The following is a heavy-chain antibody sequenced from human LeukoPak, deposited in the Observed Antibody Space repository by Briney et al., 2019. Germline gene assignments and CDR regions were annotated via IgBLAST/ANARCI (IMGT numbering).Heavy chain of an antibody. J-gene: IGHJ4*02. Sequence: PGGSLRLSCAASGFIFSDYGMSWVRQAPGKGLEWVSRMNGRGVRTYYADSVKGRFTISRDNSKNTLYLQMNSLRGEDTAVYYCAKEGGDYGAFEYWGQGTLVTASS. CDR3: AKEGGDYGAFEY. CDR1: GFIFSDYG. V-gene: IGHV3-23*01. D-gene: IGHD4/OR15-4a*01. CDR2: MNGRGVRT.